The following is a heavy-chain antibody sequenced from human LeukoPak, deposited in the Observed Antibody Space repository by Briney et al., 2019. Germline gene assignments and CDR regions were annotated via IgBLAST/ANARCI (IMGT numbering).Heavy chain of an antibody. J-gene: IGHJ3*02. D-gene: IGHD5-12*01. CDR2: IGTAGDT. CDR3: ARLSGYGPDDAFDI. V-gene: IGHV3-13*01. CDR1: GFTFSSYD. Sequence: GGSLRLSCAASGFTFSSYDMHWVRQATGKGLEWVSAIGTAGDTYYPGSVKGRFTISRENAKNSLYLQMNSLRAGDTAVYYCARLSGYGPDDAFDIWGQGTMVTVSS.